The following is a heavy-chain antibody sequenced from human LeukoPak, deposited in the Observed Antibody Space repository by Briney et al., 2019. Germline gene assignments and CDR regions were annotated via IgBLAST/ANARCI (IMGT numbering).Heavy chain of an antibody. Sequence: GGSLRLSCAASGFTFSTYSMNWVRQAPGKGLEWVSSTSGSSEYIYYADSVKGRFTISRDNAKNSLYLQMNSLRAEDTAVYYCANGGVLRYFDWLLPFDYWGQGTLVTVSS. CDR1: GFTFSTYS. J-gene: IGHJ4*02. CDR2: TSGSSEYI. V-gene: IGHV3-21*04. D-gene: IGHD3-9*01. CDR3: ANGGVLRYFDWLLPFDY.